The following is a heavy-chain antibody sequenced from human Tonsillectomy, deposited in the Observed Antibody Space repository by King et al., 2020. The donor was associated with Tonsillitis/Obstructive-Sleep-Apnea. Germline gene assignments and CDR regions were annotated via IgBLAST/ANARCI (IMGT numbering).Heavy chain of an antibody. CDR1: GGSFSGYY. Sequence: VQLQQWGAGLLKPSETLSLTCAVYGGSFSGYYWSWIRQPPGKGLEWIGEINHGGSSNYNPSLKSRFTVSVDTSKNQFSLKLSSVTAADTAVYYCARDEWPQGFDPWGQGTLVTVSS. CDR3: ARDEWPQGFDP. CDR2: INHGGSS. J-gene: IGHJ5*02. V-gene: IGHV4-34*01. D-gene: IGHD3-3*01.